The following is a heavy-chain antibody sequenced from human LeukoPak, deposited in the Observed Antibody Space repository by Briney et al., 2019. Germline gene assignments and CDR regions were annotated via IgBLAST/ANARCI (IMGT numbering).Heavy chain of an antibody. CDR3: AKDPLGIGPAFDI. CDR1: GFTCSSHA. V-gene: IGHV3-23*01. D-gene: IGHD7-27*01. CDR2: VSGSGGDT. J-gene: IGHJ3*02. Sequence: GSLRLSCAASGFTCSSHAMSWVRQAPGKGLEWVSAVSGSGGDTSYAGSVKGRVTIPRDNSQNTLYLQMNSLRADDTAVYYCAKDPLGIGPAFDIWGQGTMVTVSS.